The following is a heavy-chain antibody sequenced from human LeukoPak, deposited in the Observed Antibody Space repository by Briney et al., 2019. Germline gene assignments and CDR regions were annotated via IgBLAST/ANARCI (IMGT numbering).Heavy chain of an antibody. J-gene: IGHJ4*02. V-gene: IGHV3-23*01. D-gene: IGHD5-24*01. Sequence: GGSLRLSCAASGFTFSNYAISWVRQAPGKGLEWVSGISGSGGRTYYGDSVKGRFTISRDNSKNALYLQMNSLRAEDTAVYYCANDGLGYNYDYWGQGTLVTVSS. CDR3: ANDGLGYNYDY. CDR1: GFTFSNYA. CDR2: ISGSGGRT.